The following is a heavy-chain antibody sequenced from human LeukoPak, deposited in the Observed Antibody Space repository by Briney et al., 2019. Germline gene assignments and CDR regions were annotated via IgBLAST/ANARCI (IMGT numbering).Heavy chain of an antibody. CDR3: AKDFGDYQYFDL. Sequence: GGSLRLSCAASGFTFSSYGMHWVRQASGEGLEWVAFIRYDGSNQYYADSVKGRFTISRDNSKKTVFLQMNSLRAEDTAVYFCAKDFGDYQYFDLWGRGTLVTVSS. CDR2: IRYDGSNQ. V-gene: IGHV3-30*02. D-gene: IGHD4-17*01. J-gene: IGHJ2*01. CDR1: GFTFSSYG.